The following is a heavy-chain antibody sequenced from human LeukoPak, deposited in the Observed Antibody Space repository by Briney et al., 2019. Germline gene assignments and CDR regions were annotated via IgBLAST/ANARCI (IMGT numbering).Heavy chain of an antibody. Sequence: PSETLSLTCTVSGGSISSHYWSWIRQPPGKGLEWIGYIYYSGSTNYNPSLKSRVTISVDTSKNQFSLKLSSVTAADTAVYYCARGRDDMIEMATNWFDYWGQGTLVTVSS. V-gene: IGHV4-59*11. CDR3: ARGRDDMIEMATNWFDY. CDR2: IYYSGST. D-gene: IGHD5-24*01. CDR1: GGSISSHY. J-gene: IGHJ4*02.